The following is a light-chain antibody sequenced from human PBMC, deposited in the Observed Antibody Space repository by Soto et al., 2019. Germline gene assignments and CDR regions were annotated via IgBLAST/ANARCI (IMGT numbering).Light chain of an antibody. CDR1: SGSIASNY. Sequence: NFMLTQPHSVSESPGKTVIISCTRSSGSIASNYVQWYQQRPGSSPTTVIYEDNQRPSGVPDRFSGSIDSSSNSASLTISGLETEDQADYFCQSYDATNQVFGGGTKLTLL. V-gene: IGLV6-57*01. J-gene: IGLJ3*02. CDR3: QSYDATNQV. CDR2: EDN.